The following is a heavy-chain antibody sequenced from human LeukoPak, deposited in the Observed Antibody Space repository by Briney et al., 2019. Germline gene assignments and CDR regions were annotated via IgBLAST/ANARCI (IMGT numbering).Heavy chain of an antibody. CDR2: IYYSGST. CDR3: ARRHQRRLRYYYYYMDV. D-gene: IGHD2-15*01. CDR1: GGSISSYY. V-gene: IGHV4-59*01. J-gene: IGHJ6*03. Sequence: PSETLSLTCTVSGGSISSYYWSWIRQPPGKGLEWIGYIYYSGSTNYNPSLKSRVTISVDTSKNQFSLKLSSVTAADTAAYYCARRHQRRLRYYYYYMDVWGKGTTVTVSS.